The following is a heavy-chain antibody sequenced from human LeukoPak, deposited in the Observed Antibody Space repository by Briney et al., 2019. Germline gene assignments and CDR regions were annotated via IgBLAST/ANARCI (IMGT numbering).Heavy chain of an antibody. CDR1: GLAFSAYK. J-gene: IGHJ4*02. CDR3: VVGGSPGY. V-gene: IGHV3-74*01. D-gene: IGHD2-15*01. Sequence: GGSLRLSCAASGLAFSAYKMHWVRQAPRKGLVWVSRISTDGYTTDYADFVQGRFTASRDNTKNTWSLEMNSLRAEDTAVYYCVVGGSPGYWGQGTLVTVSP. CDR2: ISTDGYTT.